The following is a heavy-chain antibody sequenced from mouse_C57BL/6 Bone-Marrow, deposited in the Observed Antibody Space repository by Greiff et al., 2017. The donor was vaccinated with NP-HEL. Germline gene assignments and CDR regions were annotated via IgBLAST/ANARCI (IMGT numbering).Heavy chain of an antibody. J-gene: IGHJ3*01. D-gene: IGHD2-3*01. CDR2: ISSGGSYT. Sequence: EVQVVESGGDLVKPGGSLKLSCAASGFTFSSYGMSWVRQTPDKRLEWVATISSGGSYTYYPDSVKGRFTISRDNAKNTLYLQMSSLKSEDTAMYYCARHLYDGYYVGFAYWGQGTLVTVSA. V-gene: IGHV5-6*01. CDR1: GFTFSSYG. CDR3: ARHLYDGYYVGFAY.